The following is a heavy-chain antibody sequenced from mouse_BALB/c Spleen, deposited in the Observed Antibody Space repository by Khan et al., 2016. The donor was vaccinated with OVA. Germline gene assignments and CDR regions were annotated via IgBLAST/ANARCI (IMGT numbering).Heavy chain of an antibody. D-gene: IGHD2-14*01. CDR2: INPSNGYT. CDR3: VRDGADHRNDGWFAY. V-gene: IGHV1-4*01. CDR1: GYTFTSYT. J-gene: IGHJ3*01. Sequence: VELVESGAELARPGASVKMSCKASGYTFTSYTIHWIKKRPGQGLEWIGYINPSNGYTNYNQKFKDKATLTTDKSSTTAYLQLSSLKSDDSAVXNCVRDGADHRNDGWFAYWGQGTLVTVSA.